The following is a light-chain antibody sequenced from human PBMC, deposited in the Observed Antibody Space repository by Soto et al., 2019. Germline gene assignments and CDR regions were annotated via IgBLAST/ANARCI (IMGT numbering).Light chain of an antibody. CDR3: QQYYSTPPYT. J-gene: IGKJ2*01. CDR2: WAS. V-gene: IGKV4-1*01. Sequence: DLVMTQSPDSLAVSLGERATINCKSSQSVLYSSNNKNYLAWYQQKPGQPPKLLIYWASTRESGVPDRFSGSGSGTDFTLTISSLQAEDVAVHYCQQYYSTPPYTFGQRTKLEIK. CDR1: QSVLYSSNNKNY.